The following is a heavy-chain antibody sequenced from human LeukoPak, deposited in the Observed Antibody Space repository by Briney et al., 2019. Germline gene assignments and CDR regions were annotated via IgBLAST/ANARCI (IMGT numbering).Heavy chain of an antibody. D-gene: IGHD5-18*01. CDR1: GYTFTSYD. CDR3: ARGGSWIQLWLAFDI. J-gene: IGHJ3*02. V-gene: IGHV1-8*03. CDR2: MNPNSGNT. Sequence: GASVKVSCKASGYTFTSYDINWVRQATGQGLEWMGWMNPNSGNTGYAQKFQGRVTITRNTSISTAHMELSSLRSEDTAVYYCARGGSWIQLWLAFDIWGQGTMVTVSS.